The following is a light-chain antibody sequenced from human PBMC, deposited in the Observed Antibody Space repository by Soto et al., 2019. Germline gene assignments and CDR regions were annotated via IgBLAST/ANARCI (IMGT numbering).Light chain of an antibody. CDR1: SANIGGNY. J-gene: IGLJ2*01. V-gene: IGLV1-51*01. Sequence: QSVLTQPPSVSAAPGQKVTISCSGSSANIGGNYVSWYQLLPRKAPNLLIYDNKKRHSGIPDRFSGSKSGTSATLGITELQTGAEADYYCGTWAISLDTVVFGGGTKLTVL. CDR3: GTWAISLDTVV. CDR2: DNK.